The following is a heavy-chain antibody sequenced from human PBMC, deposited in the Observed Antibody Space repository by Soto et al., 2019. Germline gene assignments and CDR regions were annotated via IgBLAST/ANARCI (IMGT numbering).Heavy chain of an antibody. D-gene: IGHD3-9*01. Sequence: QVQLQQWGAGLLKPSETLSLTCAVYGGSFSGYYWSWIRQPPGKGLEWSGEINHSGSTNYNPSLKSRVTITVDTSKNQFSLKLSSVTAADTAVYYCARVLRYFDWLFGRNWFDPWGQETLVTVSS. CDR3: ARVLRYFDWLFGRNWFDP. J-gene: IGHJ5*02. CDR1: GGSFSGYY. V-gene: IGHV4-34*01. CDR2: INHSGST.